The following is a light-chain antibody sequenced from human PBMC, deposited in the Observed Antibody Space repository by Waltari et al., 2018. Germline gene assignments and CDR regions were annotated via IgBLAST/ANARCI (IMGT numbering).Light chain of an antibody. CDR2: EGT. CDR3: CSYAGGRPHVV. Sequence: QSALTQPASVSGSPGQSITISSTGTSSDVGTYNLVSWYQQHPGKAPKLMIYEGTKRPSGVSNRFSGSKSGNTASLTISGLQAEDEAHYYCCSYAGGRPHVVFGGGTQLTVL. V-gene: IGLV2-23*01. J-gene: IGLJ2*01. CDR1: SSDVGTYNL.